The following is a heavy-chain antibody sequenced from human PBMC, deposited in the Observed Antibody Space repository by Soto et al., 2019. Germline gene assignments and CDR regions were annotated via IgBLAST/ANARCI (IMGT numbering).Heavy chain of an antibody. CDR2: IYYSGST. D-gene: IGHD3-22*01. CDR3: ARRLYYDSSGFEGGGMDV. V-gene: IGHV4-39*01. Sequence: SETLSPTSTVSGCPISNSSYHGRWIRQPPGKGLEWIGSIYYSGSTYYNPSLKSRVTISVDTSKNQFSLKLSSVTAADTAVYYCARRLYYDSSGFEGGGMDVWGQGTTVT. CDR1: GCPISNSSYH. J-gene: IGHJ6*02.